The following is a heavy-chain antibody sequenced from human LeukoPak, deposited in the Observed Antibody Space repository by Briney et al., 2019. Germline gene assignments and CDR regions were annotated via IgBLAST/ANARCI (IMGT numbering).Heavy chain of an antibody. D-gene: IGHD5-18*01. CDR2: INQDGGER. J-gene: IGHJ4*02. CDR3: ARAPEDSAISPCDY. Sequence: GGSLRLSCAVSGFIFSRYWMSWVRQAPGKGLEWVANINQDGGERFYVASVDGRFTISRDNAKESLYLEMNSLRAEDTAVYYCARAPEDSAISPCDYWGQGTLVTVSS. CDR1: GFIFSRYW. V-gene: IGHV3-7*01.